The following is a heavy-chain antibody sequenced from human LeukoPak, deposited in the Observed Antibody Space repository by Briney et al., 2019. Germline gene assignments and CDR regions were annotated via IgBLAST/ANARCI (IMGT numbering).Heavy chain of an antibody. J-gene: IGHJ5*02. CDR2: IRSKAYGGTT. CDR3: TRDYDFWSGYNWFDP. D-gene: IGHD3-3*01. CDR1: GFPFGDYA. V-gene: IGHV3-49*04. Sequence: GGSLRLSCTASGFPFGDYAMSWVRQAPGKGLEWVGFIRSKAYGGTTEYAASVKGRFTISRDDSKSIAYLQMNSLKTEDTAVYYCTRDYDFWSGYNWFDPRGQGTLVTVSS.